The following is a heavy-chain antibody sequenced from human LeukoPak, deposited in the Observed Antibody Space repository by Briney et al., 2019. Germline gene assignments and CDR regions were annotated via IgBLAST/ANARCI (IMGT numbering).Heavy chain of an antibody. CDR1: GYTFTSYA. CDR3: ARDRYSSSWYFPHFDY. V-gene: IGHV1-3*01. J-gene: IGHJ4*02. D-gene: IGHD6-13*01. CDR2: INAGNGNT. Sequence: ASVKVSCKASGYTFTSYAMHWVRQAPGQRLEWMGWINAGNGNTKYSQKFQGRVTITRDTSASTAYMELSSLRSEDTAVYYCARDRYSSSWYFPHFDYWGQGTLVTVSS.